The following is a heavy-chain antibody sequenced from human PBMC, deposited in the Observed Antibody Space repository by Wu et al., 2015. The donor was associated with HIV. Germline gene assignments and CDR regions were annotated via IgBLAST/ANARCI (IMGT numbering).Heavy chain of an antibody. D-gene: IGHD3-22*01. CDR1: GYTFTSYD. Sequence: QVQLVQSGAEVKKPGASVKVSCKASGYTFTSYDINWVRQATGQGLEWMGWMNPNSGNTGYAQKFQGRVTMTRNTSISTAYMELSSLRSEDTAVYYCARGNYYDSSGYYYYYGMDVVGPRGPRSPSP. CDR2: MNPNSGNT. J-gene: IGHJ6*02. V-gene: IGHV1-8*01. CDR3: ARGNYYDSSGYYYYYGMDV.